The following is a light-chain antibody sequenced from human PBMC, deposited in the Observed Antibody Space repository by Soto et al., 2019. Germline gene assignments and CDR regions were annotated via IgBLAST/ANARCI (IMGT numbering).Light chain of an antibody. V-gene: IGKV3-15*01. CDR3: QQYNDWPSLT. Sequence: EIVLTQSPATLSLSPGERATLSCGASQSVSTNYLAWYQQKPGQAPRLLIYGAFTRATGIPARFSGSGSGTEFTLTISSLQSEDSAVYYCQQYNDWPSLTFGGGTKVDIK. CDR1: QSVSTN. J-gene: IGKJ4*01. CDR2: GAF.